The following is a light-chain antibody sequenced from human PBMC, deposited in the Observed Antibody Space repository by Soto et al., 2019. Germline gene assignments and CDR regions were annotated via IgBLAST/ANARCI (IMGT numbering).Light chain of an antibody. CDR2: DVN. CDR1: SSDVGRYNY. V-gene: IGLV2-14*01. Sequence: QSALTQPASVSGSPGQSITISCTGTSSDVGRYNYVSWYQQHPGKAPKLMIYDVNNRPSGVSNRFSGSKSGNTASLTISGLQAEDEADYYCSSYPSSSTRVVFGGGTQLTVL. J-gene: IGLJ2*01. CDR3: SSYPSSSTRVV.